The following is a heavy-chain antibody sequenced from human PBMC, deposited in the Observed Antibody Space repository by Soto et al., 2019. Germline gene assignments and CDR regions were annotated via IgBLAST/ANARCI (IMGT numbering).Heavy chain of an antibody. V-gene: IGHV4-31*03. Sequence: QVQLQESGLGLVKPSQTLSLTCTVSGGSISSGGYYWSWIRQHPGKGLEWIGYIYYSGNTYYNPSLKSRVTISVDTSKNQFSLKLSSVTAADTAVYYCARGARRGGQQLVKWGQGTLVTVSS. J-gene: IGHJ4*02. CDR2: IYYSGNT. CDR3: ARGARRGGQQLVK. D-gene: IGHD6-13*01. CDR1: GGSISSGGYY.